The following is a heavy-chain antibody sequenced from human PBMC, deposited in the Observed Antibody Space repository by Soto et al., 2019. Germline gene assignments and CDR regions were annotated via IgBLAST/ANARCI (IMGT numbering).Heavy chain of an antibody. CDR2: ISGSGGST. CDR3: AKSLLLYNWNPDAFDS. CDR1: GFTFSSYA. J-gene: IGHJ3*02. D-gene: IGHD1-20*01. V-gene: IGHV3-23*01. Sequence: GGSLRLSCAASGFTFSSYAMSWVRQAPGKGLEWVSAISGSGGSTYYADSVKGRFTISRDNSKNTLYLQMNSLRAEDTAVYYCAKSLLLYNWNPDAFDSWGQGIMVTVSS.